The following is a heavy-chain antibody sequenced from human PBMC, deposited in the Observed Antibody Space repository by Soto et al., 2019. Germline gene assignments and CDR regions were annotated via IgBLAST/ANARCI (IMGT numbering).Heavy chain of an antibody. J-gene: IGHJ3*01. V-gene: IGHV4-4*02. Sequence: QVRLQGSGPGLVAPSGTLYLTCAVSGGSINGSNWWSWVRQSPGKGLEWMGEIYQSGSTKYNPSFRSRFTVSIDKPQSQFSLKLTSVTAADSAVYYCARRYFYENQGVFDVWDQGTKVTVSS. CDR1: GGSINGSNW. CDR3: ARRYFYENQGVFDV. D-gene: IGHD3-22*01. CDR2: IYQSGST.